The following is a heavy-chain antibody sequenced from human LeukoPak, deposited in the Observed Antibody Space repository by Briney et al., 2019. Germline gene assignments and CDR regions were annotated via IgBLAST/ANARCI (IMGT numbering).Heavy chain of an antibody. CDR2: MNPNSGNT. J-gene: IGHJ6*03. V-gene: IGHV1-8*02. D-gene: IGHD3-10*01. CDR3: ARVPVNYGSGSYYSPPGYYYYMDV. Sequence: ASVKVSCKASGYTFTGYYMHWVRQAPGQGLEWMGWMNPNSGNTGYAQKFQGRVTMTRNTSISTAYMELSSLRSEDTAMYYCARVPVNYGSGSYYSPPGYYYYMDVWGKGTTVTISS. CDR1: GYTFTGYY.